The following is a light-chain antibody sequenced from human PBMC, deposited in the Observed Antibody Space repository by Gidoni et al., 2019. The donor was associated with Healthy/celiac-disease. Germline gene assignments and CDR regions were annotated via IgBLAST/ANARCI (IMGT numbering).Light chain of an antibody. CDR1: QSISSY. Sequence: DIQLTQSPSSLSASVGDRVTITCRASQSISSYLNWYQQKPGKAPKLLIYAASSLQSGVPSRFSGSGSGTDFTLTISSLQPEDFATYYWQQSYSTLYTFXXXTKLEIK. J-gene: IGKJ2*01. CDR3: QQSYSTLYT. CDR2: AAS. V-gene: IGKV1-39*01.